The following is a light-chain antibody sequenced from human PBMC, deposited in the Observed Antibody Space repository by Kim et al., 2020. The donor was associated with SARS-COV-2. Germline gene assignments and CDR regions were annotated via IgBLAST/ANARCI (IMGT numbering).Light chain of an antibody. Sequence: SYELTQPLSVSVALGQTATIPCGGDNIENKNVHWYQQKAGQPPVLDIYTDSKRPSGIPERFSGSNSANTATLTISGAQAGDEAVYYCQVWDSFTTGVFGTGTQLTVL. J-gene: IGLJ1*01. CDR1: NIENKN. V-gene: IGLV3-9*01. CDR2: TDS. CDR3: QVWDSFTTGV.